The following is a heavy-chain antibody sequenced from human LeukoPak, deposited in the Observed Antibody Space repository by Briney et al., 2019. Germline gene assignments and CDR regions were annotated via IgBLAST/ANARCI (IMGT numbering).Heavy chain of an antibody. Sequence: GGSLRLSCAASGFSFSDYSMSWIRQAPGKGLECVSYRSSSSYTNYADSVKGRFTISRDNAKNSLYLQMNSLRAEDTAVYYCARGDYDSSGYYEVWGQGTLVTVSS. V-gene: IGHV3-11*05. CDR2: RSSSSYT. CDR1: GFSFSDYS. CDR3: ARGDYDSSGYYEV. J-gene: IGHJ4*02. D-gene: IGHD3-22*01.